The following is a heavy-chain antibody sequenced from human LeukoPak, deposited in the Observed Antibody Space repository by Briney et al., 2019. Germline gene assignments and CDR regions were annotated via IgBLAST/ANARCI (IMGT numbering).Heavy chain of an antibody. J-gene: IGHJ4*02. V-gene: IGHV1-69*04. CDR3: ASLSGPTAPYYFDY. Sequence: ASVKVSCKASGGTFSSYAISWVRQAPGQGLEWMGRIIPILGIANYAQKFQGRVTITADESTSTAYMELSRLRSDDTAVYYCASLSGPTAPYYFDYWGQGTLVTVSS. CDR1: GGTFSSYA. D-gene: IGHD1-1*01. CDR2: IIPILGIA.